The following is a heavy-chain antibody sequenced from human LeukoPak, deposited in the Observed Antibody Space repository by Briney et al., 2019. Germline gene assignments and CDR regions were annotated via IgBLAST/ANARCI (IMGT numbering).Heavy chain of an antibody. CDR3: AREESRSSYFDY. V-gene: IGHV4-31*03. CDR2: IYNSGGT. Sequence: SQTLFLTRTVSGGSISSGGYYWSWIRQHPGKGLEWIGYIYNSGGTYYNPSLNSRVTVSVDTSKNQFSLKLSSVTAADTAVYYCAREESRSSYFDYWGQGTLVTVSS. D-gene: IGHD6-6*01. J-gene: IGHJ4*02. CDR1: GGSISSGGYY.